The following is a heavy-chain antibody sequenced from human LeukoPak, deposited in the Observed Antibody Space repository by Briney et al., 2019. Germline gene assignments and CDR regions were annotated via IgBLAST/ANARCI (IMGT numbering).Heavy chain of an antibody. V-gene: IGHV4-59*12. Sequence: SETLSLTCTVSNGPINTYQWSWIRQPPGKGLEWIGNIHYSGSANYNPSLKSRVVISVDTSKNQFSLKLSSVTAADTAVYYCASGGVRLRYFDWSSRYYYMDVWGKGTTVTVSS. CDR2: IHYSGSA. CDR3: ASGGVRLRYFDWSSRYYYMDV. CDR1: NGPINTYQ. D-gene: IGHD3-9*01. J-gene: IGHJ6*03.